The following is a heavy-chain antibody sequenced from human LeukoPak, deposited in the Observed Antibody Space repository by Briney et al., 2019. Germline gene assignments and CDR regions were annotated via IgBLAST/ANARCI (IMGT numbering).Heavy chain of an antibody. D-gene: IGHD2-15*01. J-gene: IGHJ4*02. Sequence: SVKVSCKASGGTFSSYAISWVRQAPGQGLEWMGGIIPIFGTANYAQKFQGRVTITADESTSTAYMELSSLRSEDTAVYYCAGADPYCSGGSCFDYWGQGTLVTVSS. V-gene: IGHV1-69*13. CDR2: IIPIFGTA. CDR3: AGADPYCSGGSCFDY. CDR1: GGTFSSYA.